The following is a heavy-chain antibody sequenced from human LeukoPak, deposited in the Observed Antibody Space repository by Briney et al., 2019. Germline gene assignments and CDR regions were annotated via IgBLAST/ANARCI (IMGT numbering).Heavy chain of an antibody. J-gene: IGHJ6*03. Sequence: PGGSLRLSCAASGFTFSRFAMSWVRQAPGKGLEYVSAISSNGGSTYYANSVKGRFTISRDNSKNTLYLQMGSLRAEDMAVYYCAREYCSSTSCYEHYYYYMDVWGKGTTVTVSS. V-gene: IGHV3-64*01. CDR1: GFTFSRFA. D-gene: IGHD2-2*01. CDR3: AREYCSSTSCYEHYYYYMDV. CDR2: ISSNGGST.